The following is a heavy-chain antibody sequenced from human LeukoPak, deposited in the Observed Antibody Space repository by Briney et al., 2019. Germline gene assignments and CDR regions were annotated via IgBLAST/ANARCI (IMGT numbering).Heavy chain of an antibody. Sequence: QSGGSLRLSCTASGFTFGDYAMSWDRQAPGKGLEWVGFIRSKAYGGTTEYAASVKGRFTISRDDSKSIAYLQMNSLKTEDTAVYYCTSILRGYSSGWYTLGDYWGQGTLVTVSS. CDR2: IRSKAYGGTT. CDR1: GFTFGDYA. CDR3: TSILRGYSSGWYTLGDY. D-gene: IGHD6-19*01. V-gene: IGHV3-49*04. J-gene: IGHJ4*02.